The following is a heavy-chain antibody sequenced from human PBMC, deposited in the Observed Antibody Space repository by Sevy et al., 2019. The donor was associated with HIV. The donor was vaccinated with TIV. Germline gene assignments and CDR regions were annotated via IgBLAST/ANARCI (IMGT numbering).Heavy chain of an antibody. J-gene: IGHJ4*02. CDR1: GFTFTNYG. D-gene: IGHD6-19*01. Sequence: GGSLRLSCAASGFTFTNYGMHWVRQAPGKGLEWVSGISNSGAKTYYPDSVGGRFTVSRDNSKNKVYLQLNSLRAKDTAIYYCAKEWTLLSDWYGEFDYWGQGTLVTVSS. CDR3: AKEWTLLSDWYGEFDY. V-gene: IGHV3-23*01. CDR2: ISNSGAKT.